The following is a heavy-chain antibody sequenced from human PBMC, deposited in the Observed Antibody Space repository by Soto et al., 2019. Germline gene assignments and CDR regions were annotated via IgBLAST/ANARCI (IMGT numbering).Heavy chain of an antibody. V-gene: IGHV3-30*18. J-gene: IGHJ6*02. CDR2: ISYDGSNK. CDR1: GFTFSSYG. CDR3: AKCLRFLEYYYGMDV. Sequence: ESGGGVVQPGRSLRLSCAASGFTFSSYGMHWVRQAPGKGLEWVAVISYDGSNKYYADSVKGRFTISRDNSKNTLYLQMNSLRAEDTAVYYCAKCLRFLEYYYGMDVWGQGTTVTVSS. D-gene: IGHD3-3*01.